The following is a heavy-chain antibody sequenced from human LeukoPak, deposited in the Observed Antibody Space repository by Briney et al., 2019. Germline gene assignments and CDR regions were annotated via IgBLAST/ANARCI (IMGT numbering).Heavy chain of an antibody. CDR1: GFTFSNAW. J-gene: IGHJ4*02. V-gene: IGHV3-30*18. CDR2: ISDDGSNK. D-gene: IGHD6-19*01. Sequence: PGGSLRLSCAASGFTFSNAWMTWVRQAPGKGLEWVAVISDDGSNKYYGDSVKGRFTISRDNSKNTVYLQMNSLRAEDTAVYYCAKDRYSSGWYSDFDYWGQGTLVTVSS. CDR3: AKDRYSSGWYSDFDY.